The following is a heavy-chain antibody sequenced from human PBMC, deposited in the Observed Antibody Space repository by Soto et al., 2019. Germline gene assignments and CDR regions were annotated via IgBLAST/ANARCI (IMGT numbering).Heavy chain of an antibody. CDR2: IYYSGST. CDR1: GGSISSGGYY. V-gene: IGHV4-31*03. D-gene: IGHD3-3*01. CDR3: ARAGIFGVPYFDY. Sequence: SETLSLTCTVSGGSISSGGYYWSWIRQHPGKGLEWIGYIYYSGSTYYNPSLKSRVTISVDTSKNQFSLKLSSVTAADTAVYYCARAGIFGVPYFDYWGQGTLVTVSS. J-gene: IGHJ4*02.